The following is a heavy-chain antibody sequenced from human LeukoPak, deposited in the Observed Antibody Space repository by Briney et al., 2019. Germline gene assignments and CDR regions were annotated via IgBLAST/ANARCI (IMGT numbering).Heavy chain of an antibody. V-gene: IGHV3-21*01. CDR3: ARPGIAVAGEFFDY. CDR2: IRSSSSYI. J-gene: IGHJ4*02. CDR1: GFTFSSYS. D-gene: IGHD6-19*01. Sequence: GGSLRLPCAASGFTFSSYSMNWVRQAPGKGLEWVSFIRSSSSYIYYAVSVKGRFTVSRDNAKNSLYLQMNSLRAEDTAVYYCARPGIAVAGEFFDYWGQGTLVTVSS.